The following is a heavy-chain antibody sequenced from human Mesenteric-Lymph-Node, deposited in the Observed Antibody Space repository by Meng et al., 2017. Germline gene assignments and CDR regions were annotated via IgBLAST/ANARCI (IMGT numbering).Heavy chain of an antibody. J-gene: IGHJ4*02. CDR3: AKKVGDYQLLDY. D-gene: IGHD4-17*01. CDR2: ISTGGGST. V-gene: IGHV3-23*01. CDR1: GFAFNNYP. Sequence: GGSLRLSCAASGFAFNNYPMSWVRQAPGKGLEWVSTISTGGGSTYYAGPVKGRFTISRDNSKNTLSLQMNNLRAEDTAVYYCAKKVGDYQLLDYWGQGTLVTVSS.